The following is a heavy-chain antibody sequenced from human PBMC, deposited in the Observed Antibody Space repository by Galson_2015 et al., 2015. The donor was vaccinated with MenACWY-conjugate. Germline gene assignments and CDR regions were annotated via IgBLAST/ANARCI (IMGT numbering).Heavy chain of an antibody. CDR1: GGSISSHY. Sequence: VQLQESGPGLVKPSETLSLTCTVSGGSISSHYWSWFRQPPGKGLEWIAYIRDTGSLKDNPSLKSRVTMSVDTSKNQFSLTMTSVTAADTAVYYCARGVNLASMAGYWG. D-gene: IGHD3-3*02. V-gene: IGHV4-59*11. CDR2: IRDTGSL. J-gene: IGHJ4*01. CDR3: ARGVNLASMAGY.